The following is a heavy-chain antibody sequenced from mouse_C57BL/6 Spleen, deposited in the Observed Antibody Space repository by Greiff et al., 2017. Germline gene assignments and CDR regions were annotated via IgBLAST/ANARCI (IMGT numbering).Heavy chain of an antibody. CDR1: CFNIKDYY. D-gene: IGHD2-2*01. CDR2: IAPEDGDP. CDR3: TPIYYGYESWFAY. Sequence: VQLQQSGAELVRPGASVKLSCTASCFNIKDYYMHWVKQRPDQGLEWIGRIAPEDGDPEYAPKFQGKATMTAYTSPNTAYLQLSSLTSDDTAVYYCTPIYYGYESWFAYWGQGTLVTVSA. V-gene: IGHV14-1*01. J-gene: IGHJ3*01.